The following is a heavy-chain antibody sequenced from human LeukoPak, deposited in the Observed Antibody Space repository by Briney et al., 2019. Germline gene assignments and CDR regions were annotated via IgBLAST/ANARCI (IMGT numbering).Heavy chain of an antibody. CDR1: GGPISGYY. J-gene: IGHJ3*02. CDR2: IYFSGNA. V-gene: IGHV4-59*01. CDR3: ARAECRSTSCYSWRDGFHI. Sequence: PSETLSLTCIVSGGPISGYYWSWIRQPSGRGLEWIGYIYFSGNADYNPSLKSRATISVDTSENQFSLKLSSVTAADTAVYYCARAECRSTSCYSWRDGFHIWGQGTMVTVFS. D-gene: IGHD2-2*01.